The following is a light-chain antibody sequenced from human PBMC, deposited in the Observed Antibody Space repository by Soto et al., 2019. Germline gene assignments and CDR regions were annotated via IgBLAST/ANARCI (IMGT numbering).Light chain of an antibody. CDR2: EVS. CDR1: SSDVGGYKY. CDR3: SSYTSTNTVV. J-gene: IGLJ2*01. V-gene: IGLV2-14*01. Sequence: QSALTQPASVSGSPGQSITISCTGTSSDVGGYKYVSWYQQHPGTAPKLMIFEVSNRPSGVSNRFSGSKSGNTASLTISGLQAEDEADYYCSSYTSTNTVVFGGGTNLTVL.